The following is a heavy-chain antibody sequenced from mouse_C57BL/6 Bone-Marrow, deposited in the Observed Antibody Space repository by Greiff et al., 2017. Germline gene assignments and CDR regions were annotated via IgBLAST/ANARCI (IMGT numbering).Heavy chain of an antibody. J-gene: IGHJ4*01. Sequence: QVQLQQPGAELVKPGASVKLSCKASGYTFTSYWMQWVKQRPGQGLEWIGEIDPSDSYTNYNQKFKGKATLTVDTSSSTAYMQLSSLTSEDSAVYYCARAFITTVMDYWGQGTSVTVSS. CDR1: GYTFTSYW. V-gene: IGHV1-50*01. CDR3: ARAFITTVMDY. CDR2: IDPSDSYT. D-gene: IGHD1-1*01.